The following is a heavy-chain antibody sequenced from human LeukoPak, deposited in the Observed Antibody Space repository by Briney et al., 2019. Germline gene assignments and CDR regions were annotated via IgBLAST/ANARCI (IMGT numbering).Heavy chain of an antibody. CDR3: AREGPYDVGAFDI. CDR1: GYSISSGYY. CDR2: IYHSGST. V-gene: IGHV4-38-2*02. D-gene: IGHD5-12*01. J-gene: IGHJ3*02. Sequence: KPSETLSLTCTVSGYSISSGYYWGWIRQPPGKGLEWIGSIYHSGSTYYNPSLKSRVTISVDTSKNQFSLKLSSVTAADTAVYYCAREGPYDVGAFDIWGQGTMVTVSS.